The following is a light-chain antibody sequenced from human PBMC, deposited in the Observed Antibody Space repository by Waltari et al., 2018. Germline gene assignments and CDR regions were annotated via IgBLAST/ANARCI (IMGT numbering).Light chain of an antibody. V-gene: IGKV3-20*01. J-gene: IGKJ2*01. CDR1: QSVDSSY. CDR3: QQYGSSPHT. CDR2: GAS. Sequence: EIVLTQSPGTLSLSPGERATLSCRASQSVDSSYLAWYQQKPGQAPRLLIYGASSRATGIPDRFSGTGSVTDFTLTISRLEPEDFAVYYCQQYGSSPHTFGQGTKVEIK.